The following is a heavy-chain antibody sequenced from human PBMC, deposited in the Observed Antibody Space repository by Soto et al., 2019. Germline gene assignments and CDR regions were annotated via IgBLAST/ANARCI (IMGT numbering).Heavy chain of an antibody. D-gene: IGHD3-22*01. V-gene: IGHV1-18*04. J-gene: IGHJ6*02. CDR3: ARDLGRGYYDSSGYSYYYYGMDV. CDR2: ISAYNGNT. CDR1: GYTFTSYG. Sequence: QVQLVQSGAEVKKPGASVKVSCKASGYTFTSYGISWVRQAPGQGLEWMGWISAYNGNTNYAQKLQGRVTMTTDTSTSTAYMELRSLRSDDTAAYYCARDLGRGYYDSSGYSYYYYGMDVWGQGTTVTVSS.